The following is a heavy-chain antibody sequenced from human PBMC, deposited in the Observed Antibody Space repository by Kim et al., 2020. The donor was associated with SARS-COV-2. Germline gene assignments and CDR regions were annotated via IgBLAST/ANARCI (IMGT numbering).Heavy chain of an antibody. CDR1: GGSISSYY. V-gene: IGHV4-59*13. Sequence: SETLSLTCTVSGGSISSYYWSWIRQPPGKGLEWIGYIYYSGSTNYNPSLKSRVTISVDMSKNQFSLKLSSVTAADTAVYYCARGSARYFDWLLSAFDYWGQGTLVTVSS. CDR3: ARGSARYFDWLLSAFDY. CDR2: IYYSGST. D-gene: IGHD3-9*01. J-gene: IGHJ4*02.